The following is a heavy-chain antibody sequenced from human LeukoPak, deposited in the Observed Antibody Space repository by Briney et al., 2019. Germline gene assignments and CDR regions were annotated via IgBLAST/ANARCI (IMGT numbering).Heavy chain of an antibody. CDR3: ASLGIAAAGGP. CDR1: GFTFSSFG. D-gene: IGHD6-13*01. CDR2: IWYDGSNK. V-gene: IGHV3-33*01. Sequence: LGGSLRLSCAASGFTFSSFGMHWVRQAPGKGLEWVAVIWYDGSNKYYADSVKGRFTISRDNSKNTLYLQMNSLRAEDTAVYYCASLGIAAAGGPWGQGTLVTVSS. J-gene: IGHJ5*02.